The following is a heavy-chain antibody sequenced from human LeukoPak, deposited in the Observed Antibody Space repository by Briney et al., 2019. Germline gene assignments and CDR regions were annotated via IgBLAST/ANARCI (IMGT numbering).Heavy chain of an antibody. V-gene: IGHV3-21*01. CDR2: ISSSSSYI. CDR1: GFTFSSYS. J-gene: IGHJ4*02. CDR3: ARGNSIGNYDYVWGSHHYFDY. D-gene: IGHD3-16*01. Sequence: GGSLRLSCAASGFTFSSYSMNWVRQAPGKGLEWVSSISSSSSYIYYADSVKGRFTISRDNAKNSLYLQMNSLRAEDTAVYYCARGNSIGNYDYVWGSHHYFDYWGQGTLVTVSS.